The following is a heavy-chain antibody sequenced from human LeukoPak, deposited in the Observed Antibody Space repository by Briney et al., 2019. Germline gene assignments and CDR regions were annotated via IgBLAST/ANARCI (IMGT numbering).Heavy chain of an antibody. D-gene: IGHD2-15*01. CDR2: IGTSVTNI. CDR1: GFTFSSYE. CDR3: ARDRGVRYCSGGSCYSDY. V-gene: IGHV3-48*03. Sequence: PGGSLRLSCAASGFTFSSYEMNWVRQAPGKGLEWVSYIGTSVTNIYYADSVKGRFTISRDNAKNSLYLQMNSLRAEDTAVYYCARDRGVRYCSGGSCYSDYWGQGTLVTVSS. J-gene: IGHJ4*02.